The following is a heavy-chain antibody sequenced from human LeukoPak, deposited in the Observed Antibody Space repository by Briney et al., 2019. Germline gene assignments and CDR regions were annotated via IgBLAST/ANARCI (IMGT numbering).Heavy chain of an antibody. D-gene: IGHD5-18*01. CDR1: GYTFTSYY. V-gene: IGHV1-46*01. CDR3: ARAPIQLWLIWVDY. CDR2: INPSGGNT. Sequence: GASVKVSFKASGYTFTSYYMHWVRQAPGQGLEWMGIINPSGGNTNYAQKLQGRVTMTTDTSTSTAYMELRSLRSDDTAVYYCARAPIQLWLIWVDYWGQGTLVTVSS. J-gene: IGHJ4*02.